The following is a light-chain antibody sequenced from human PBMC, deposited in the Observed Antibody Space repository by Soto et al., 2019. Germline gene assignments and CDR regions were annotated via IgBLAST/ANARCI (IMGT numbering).Light chain of an antibody. J-gene: IGKJ1*01. CDR3: QQSHSIPWT. V-gene: IGKV1-39*01. CDR2: AAS. Sequence: DSQITQSPSSLSASVGDRVTITCRASQSLSSYLNWYQQKPGKAPKLLIYAASSLQSGVPSRFSGSGSGTDFTLTISSLQPEDFATYYCQQSHSIPWTFGQGTKVDIK. CDR1: QSLSSY.